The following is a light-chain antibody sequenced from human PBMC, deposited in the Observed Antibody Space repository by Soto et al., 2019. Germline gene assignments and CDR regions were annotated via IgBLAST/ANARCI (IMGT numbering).Light chain of an antibody. Sequence: DIQMTQSPSSLSASVGDRVTITCQASQDISNYLNWYQQKPRKAPKLLIYDASNLETGVPSRFSVSGTGTDVTFTISRLQPEDIATYYCQQYDNLLTFGAGTKVEIK. CDR3: QQYDNLLT. CDR2: DAS. V-gene: IGKV1-33*01. J-gene: IGKJ4*01. CDR1: QDISNY.